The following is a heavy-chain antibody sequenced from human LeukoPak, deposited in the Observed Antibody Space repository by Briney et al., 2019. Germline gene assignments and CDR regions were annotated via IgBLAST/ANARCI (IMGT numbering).Heavy chain of an antibody. J-gene: IGHJ4*02. Sequence: GGSLRLSCAASGFTFSSYSTNWVRQAPGKGLEWVSSISSSSSYIYYADSVKGRFTISRDNAKNSLYLQMNSLRAEDTAVYYCARGASAVGYCSSTSCYTPRYWGQGTLVTVSS. CDR2: ISSSSSYI. CDR3: ARGASAVGYCSSTSCYTPRY. CDR1: GFTFSSYS. V-gene: IGHV3-21*01. D-gene: IGHD2-2*02.